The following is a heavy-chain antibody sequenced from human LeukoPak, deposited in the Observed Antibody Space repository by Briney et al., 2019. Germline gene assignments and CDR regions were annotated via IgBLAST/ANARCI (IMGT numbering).Heavy chain of an antibody. J-gene: IGHJ6*02. V-gene: IGHV3-7*03. CDR3: ARNNGMDV. Sequence: EGSLRLSCAASGFTVSSNYMSWVRQVPGRGPEWVANVNRDGSETYYLDSVKGRFTISKDNAKNSLYLQMNSLRAEDTALYHCARNNGMDVWGQGTTVIVSS. CDR2: VNRDGSET. CDR1: GFTVSSNY.